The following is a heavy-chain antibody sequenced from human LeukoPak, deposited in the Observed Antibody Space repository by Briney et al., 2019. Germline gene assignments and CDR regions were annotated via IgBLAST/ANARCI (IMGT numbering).Heavy chain of an antibody. CDR1: GFTFSAYA. J-gene: IGHJ5*02. Sequence: GGSLRLSCAASGFTFSAYAMSWVRQAPGKGLDWVSSISGSGGNAYYADSVRGRFTISRDNSKNTLFLQMNSLRAEDTAVYFCVKDFRVGSGNYGWFVPWGQGTLVTVSS. V-gene: IGHV3-23*01. CDR2: ISGSGGNA. CDR3: VKDFRVGSGNYGWFVP. D-gene: IGHD3-10*01.